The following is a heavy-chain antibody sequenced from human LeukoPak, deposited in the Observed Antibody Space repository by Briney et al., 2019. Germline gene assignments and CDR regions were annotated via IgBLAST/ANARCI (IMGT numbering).Heavy chain of an antibody. D-gene: IGHD6-19*01. J-gene: IGHJ6*03. CDR2: ISSSSSTI. CDR3: AREQQWLVYMDV. V-gene: IGHV3-48*01. Sequence: PGGSLRLSCAASGFTFSSYSMNWVRQAPGKGLEWGSYISSSSSTIYYADSVKGRFTISRHNAKNSLYLQMNSLRAEDTAVYYCAREQQWLVYMDVWGKGTTVTVSS. CDR1: GFTFSSYS.